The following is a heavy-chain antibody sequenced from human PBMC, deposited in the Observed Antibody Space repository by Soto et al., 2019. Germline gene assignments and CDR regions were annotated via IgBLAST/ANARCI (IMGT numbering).Heavy chain of an antibody. CDR3: AKDTYPWLLFRPPGDY. D-gene: IGHD3-3*01. CDR2: ISSDGRNE. CDR1: GFTFSSYG. V-gene: IGHV3-30*18. J-gene: IGHJ4*02. Sequence: QVQLVESGGGVVQPGRSLRLSCAASGFTFSSYGMHWVRQAPGKGLEWVAFISSDGRNEYYADSVKGRFTISRDNSKNTLYLQLNSLRAEDTAVYYCAKDTYPWLLFRPPGDYWGQGTLVTVSS.